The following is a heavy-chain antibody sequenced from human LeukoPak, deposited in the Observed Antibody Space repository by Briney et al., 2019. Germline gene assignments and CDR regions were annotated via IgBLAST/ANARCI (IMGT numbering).Heavy chain of an antibody. D-gene: IGHD3-16*01. CDR1: GFPFSSYW. J-gene: IGHJ4*02. V-gene: IGHV3-7*01. CDR3: ARDGGDYFQY. Sequence: GGSLRLSCAASGFPFSSYWMAWVRQAPGKGLEWVVSIKQDGGETFYVDSVKGRFTISRDNAKNSLYLQMNSLRAEDTAVYYCARDGGDYFQYWGQGTLVTVSS. CDR2: IKQDGGET.